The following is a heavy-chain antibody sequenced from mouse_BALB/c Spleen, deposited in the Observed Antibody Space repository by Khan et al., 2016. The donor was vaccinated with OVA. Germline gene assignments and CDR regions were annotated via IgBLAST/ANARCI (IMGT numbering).Heavy chain of an antibody. D-gene: IGHD1-1*01. CDR1: GYTFTSYW. Sequence: DLVKPGASVKLSCKASGYTFTSYWINWKKQRPGQGLEWIGRISPGSGIPYYNEIFKGKATLTVDTSSTTAYIQLSSLSSEDSAVSFCSSEDYYGSSHYAMDYWGQGTSVTVSS. J-gene: IGHJ4*01. CDR2: ISPGSGIP. CDR3: SSEDYYGSSHYAMDY. V-gene: IGHV1S41*01.